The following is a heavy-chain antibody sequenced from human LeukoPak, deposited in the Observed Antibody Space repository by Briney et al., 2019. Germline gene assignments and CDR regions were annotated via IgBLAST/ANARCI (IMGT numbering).Heavy chain of an antibody. CDR1: GFTFSSYG. J-gene: IGHJ6*02. Sequence: GGSLRLSCAASGFTFSSYGMHWVRQAPGKGLEWVAVISYDGSNKYYADSVKGRFTISRDNSKNTLYLQMNSLRAEDTAVYYCANLALGYCSGGSCYPVVDVWGQGTTVTVSS. CDR3: ANLALGYCSGGSCYPVVDV. V-gene: IGHV3-30*18. D-gene: IGHD2-15*01. CDR2: ISYDGSNK.